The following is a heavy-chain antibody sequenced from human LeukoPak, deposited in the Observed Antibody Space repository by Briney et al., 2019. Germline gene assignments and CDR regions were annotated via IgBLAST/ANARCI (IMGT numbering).Heavy chain of an antibody. CDR2: IKPDGSES. CDR1: GFTFSSYW. CDR3: IVAQEGD. D-gene: IGHD1-26*01. J-gene: IGHJ4*02. Sequence: PGGSLRLSCAASGFTFSSYWINWVRQAPGEGREWVAGIKPDGSESFYVDSVLGRFTISRDNAKNSLYLQMNSLRAEDTALYYCIVAQEGDWGQGTLVTVSS. V-gene: IGHV3-7*01.